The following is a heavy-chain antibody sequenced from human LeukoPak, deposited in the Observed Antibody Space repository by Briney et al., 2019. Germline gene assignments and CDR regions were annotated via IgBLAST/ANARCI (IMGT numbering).Heavy chain of an antibody. Sequence: GGSLRLSCAASGFTFSSYWMSWVRQAPGKGLEWVSGISGSSSHTKDADFVRGRFTIYRDNSRNTLFLQLNSLTAEDTAVYYCAKEHDYTNAAPEWGFDSWGQGSLVIVSS. CDR3: AKEHDYTNAAPEWGFDS. CDR2: ISGSSSHT. V-gene: IGHV3-23*01. D-gene: IGHD2-2*02. CDR1: GFTFSSYW. J-gene: IGHJ4*02.